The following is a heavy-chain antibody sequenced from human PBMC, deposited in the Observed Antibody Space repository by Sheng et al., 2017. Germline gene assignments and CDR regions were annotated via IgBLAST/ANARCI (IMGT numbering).Heavy chain of an antibody. D-gene: IGHD5-18*01. CDR1: GFTFSSYA. CDR2: ISGSGGST. J-gene: IGHJ4*02. V-gene: IGHV3-23*01. Sequence: EVQLLESGGGLVQPGGSLRLSCAASGFTFSSYAMSWVRQAPGKGLEWASAISGSGGSTYYADSVKGRFTISRDNSKNTLYLQMNSLRAEDTAVYYCAKSARQLWLPGDYFDYWGQGTLVTVSS. CDR3: AKSARQLWLPGDYFDY.